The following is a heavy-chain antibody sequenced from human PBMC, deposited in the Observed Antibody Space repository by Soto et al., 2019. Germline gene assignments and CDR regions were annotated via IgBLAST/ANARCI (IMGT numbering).Heavy chain of an antibody. J-gene: IGHJ4*02. Sequence: PGGSLRLSCAASGFTFSSYAMSWVRQAPGKGLEWVSAISGSGGSTYYADSVKGRFTISRDNSKNTLYLQMNSLRAEDTAVYYCAKPGPNWNYVRVEHHYFDYWGQGTLVTVSS. V-gene: IGHV3-23*01. D-gene: IGHD1-7*01. CDR2: ISGSGGST. CDR1: GFTFSSYA. CDR3: AKPGPNWNYVRVEHHYFDY.